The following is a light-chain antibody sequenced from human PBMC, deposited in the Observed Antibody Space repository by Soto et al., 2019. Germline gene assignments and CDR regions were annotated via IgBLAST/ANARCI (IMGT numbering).Light chain of an antibody. Sequence: QAVVTQSPSASASLGASVKLTCTLSSGHSNYAIAWHQQQPEKGPRYLMKLNRDGSHSKGDGNPHRFSGSSSGAERYLTITSLHSEDEADYYCQTWGTGIVIFGGGTKLTV. CDR2: LNRDGSH. J-gene: IGLJ2*01. CDR1: SGHSNYA. V-gene: IGLV4-69*01. CDR3: QTWGTGIVI.